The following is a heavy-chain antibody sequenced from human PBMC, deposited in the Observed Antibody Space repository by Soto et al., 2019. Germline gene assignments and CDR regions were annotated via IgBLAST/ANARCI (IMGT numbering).Heavy chain of an antibody. J-gene: IGHJ6*03. Sequence: PGGSLRLSCAASGFTFSSYWMHWVRQAPGKGLVWVSRINSDGSSTSYADSVKGRFTISRDNAKNTLYLQMNSLRAEDTAVYYCARATGTTVPWINDYYMDVWGKGTTVTVSS. CDR1: GFTFSSYW. D-gene: IGHD4-4*01. CDR3: ARATGTTVPWINDYYMDV. CDR2: INSDGSST. V-gene: IGHV3-74*01.